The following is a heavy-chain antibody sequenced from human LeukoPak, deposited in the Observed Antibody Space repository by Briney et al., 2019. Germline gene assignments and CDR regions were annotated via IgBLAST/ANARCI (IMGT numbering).Heavy chain of an antibody. J-gene: IGHJ4*02. CDR2: ISSSSSYI. CDR3: ARFSNYYDSSGSD. Sequence: PGGSLRLSCAASGFTFSSYRMNWVRQAPGKGLEWVSSISSSSSYIYYADSVKGRFTISRDNAKNSLYLQMNSLRAEDTAVYYCARFSNYYDSSGSDWGQGTLVTVSS. CDR1: GFTFSSYR. D-gene: IGHD3-22*01. V-gene: IGHV3-21*01.